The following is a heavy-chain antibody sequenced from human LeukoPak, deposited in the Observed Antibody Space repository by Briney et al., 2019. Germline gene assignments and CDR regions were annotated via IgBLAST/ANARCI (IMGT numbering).Heavy chain of an antibody. CDR3: ARGGGDYHFDY. CDR1: GFTFSDYY. CDR2: ISYDGSNK. Sequence: GGSLRLSCAASGFTFSDYYMSWIRQAPGKGLEWVAVISYDGSNKFYADSVKGRFTISRDNSKNTLYLQMNSLRAEDTAVYYCARGGGDYHFDYWGQGTLVTVSS. D-gene: IGHD4-17*01. V-gene: IGHV3-30-3*01. J-gene: IGHJ4*02.